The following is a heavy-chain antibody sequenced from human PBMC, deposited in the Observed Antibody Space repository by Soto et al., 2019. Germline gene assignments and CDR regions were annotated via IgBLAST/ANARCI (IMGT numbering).Heavy chain of an antibody. J-gene: IGHJ1*01. Sequence: QEQLVESGGGVVQPGRSLNLSCATSGFTFSNSGFHWVRQAPGKGLEWVATLSYDGRNTHYAESVKGRFTISRDKAKKRVFLQLDNLSAEDTAVYYCVKIRGSWAFGNLQFWGQGTVVIVST. CDR3: VKIRGSWAFGNLQF. D-gene: IGHD6-13*01. CDR1: GFTFSNSG. CDR2: LSYDGRNT. V-gene: IGHV3-30*18.